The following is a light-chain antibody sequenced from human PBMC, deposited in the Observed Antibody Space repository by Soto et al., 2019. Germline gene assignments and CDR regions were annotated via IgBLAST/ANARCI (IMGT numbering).Light chain of an antibody. V-gene: IGKV3-20*01. Sequence: EIVLAQSPGTLSLSPGDRATLSCRASQSVTNSFLAWYQQKPGQAPRLLIYGASRRATGIPDRFTGSGSGTDFSLTIIRLEPDDFAVYYCQQYVSSPWAFGQGTKVEI. CDR3: QQYVSSPWA. J-gene: IGKJ1*01. CDR2: GAS. CDR1: QSVTNSF.